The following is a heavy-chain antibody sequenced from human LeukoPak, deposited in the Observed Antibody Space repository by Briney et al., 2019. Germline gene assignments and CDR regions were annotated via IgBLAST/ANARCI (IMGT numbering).Heavy chain of an antibody. J-gene: IGHJ6*03. V-gene: IGHV3-21*04. CDR3: ATKEDDFWSGYYYYYMDV. CDR1: GFTFSHYS. Sequence: PGGSLRLSCAASGFTFSHYSMNWVRQAPGKGLEWVSSITGSSSFIHYADSVKGRFTISRDNAKNSLYLQMNSLRAEDTAVYYCATKEDDFWSGYYYYYMDVWGKGTTVTVSS. D-gene: IGHD3-3*01. CDR2: ITGSSSFI.